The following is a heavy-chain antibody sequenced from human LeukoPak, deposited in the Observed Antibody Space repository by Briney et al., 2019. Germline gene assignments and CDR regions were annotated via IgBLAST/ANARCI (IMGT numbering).Heavy chain of an antibody. V-gene: IGHV3-7*02. CDR3: ARSDWFDP. J-gene: IGHJ5*02. Sequence: GGSLRLSCAASGFTFSSYWMSWGRQAPGKGLEWVANIKEDGSEKYYVDSVKGRFSISRDNAKNTLYLQMNSLRAEDTAVYYCARSDWFDPWGQGTLVTVSS. CDR1: GFTFSSYW. CDR2: IKEDGSEK.